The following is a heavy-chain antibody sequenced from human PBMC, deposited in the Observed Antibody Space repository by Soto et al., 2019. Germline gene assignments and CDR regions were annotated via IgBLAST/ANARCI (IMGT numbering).Heavy chain of an antibody. V-gene: IGHV4-34*01. CDR1: GGSFSVYY. CDR3: ARGGYYYMDV. J-gene: IGHJ6*03. CDR2: INHSGST. Sequence: SETLSLTCAVYGGSFSVYYWSWIRQPPGKGLEWIGEINHSGSTNYNPSLKSRVTISVDTSKNQFSLKLSSVTAADTAVYYCARGGYYYMDVWGKGTTVTVSS.